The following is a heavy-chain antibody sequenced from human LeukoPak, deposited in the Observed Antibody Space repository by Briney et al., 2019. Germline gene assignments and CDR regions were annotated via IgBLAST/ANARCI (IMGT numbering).Heavy chain of an antibody. J-gene: IGHJ4*02. V-gene: IGHV4-59*01. Sequence: SETLSLTCAVYGGSFSSSYWNWIRQPPGKGLEWIGYIYYTGSTNYNPSLKSRVTISVDTSKNQFSLKLSSVTAADTAVYYCARGGGYSSSWSYWGQGTLVTVSS. D-gene: IGHD6-13*01. CDR1: GGSFSSSY. CDR2: IYYTGST. CDR3: ARGGGYSSSWSY.